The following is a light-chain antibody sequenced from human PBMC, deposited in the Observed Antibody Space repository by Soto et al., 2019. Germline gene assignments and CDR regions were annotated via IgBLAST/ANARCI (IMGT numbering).Light chain of an antibody. CDR3: ISYVPVSTL. V-gene: IGLV2-14*01. CDR2: EVS. CDR1: NSALGGDNY. Sequence: QSALTQPASVSGAPGQSITISCTGTNSALGGDNYVSWYQQHPGKAPKLIIYEVSNRPSGVSDRFSGSKSGHTASLTSSGLQAEDEAIYYCISYVPVSTLFGGGTQLTV. J-gene: IGLJ2*01.